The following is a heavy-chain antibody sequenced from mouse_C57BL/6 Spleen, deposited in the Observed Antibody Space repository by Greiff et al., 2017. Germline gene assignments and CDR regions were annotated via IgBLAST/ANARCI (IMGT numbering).Heavy chain of an antibody. CDR1: GYTFTSYW. J-gene: IGHJ4*01. CDR3: ARGYGHYYAMDY. Sequence: QVQLQQSGAELVKPGASVKLSCKASGYTFTSYWMHWVKQRPGQGLEWIGMIHPNSGSTNYNEKFKSKATLTVDKSSSTAYMQLSSLTSEDSAVYYCARGYGHYYAMDYWGQGTSVTVSS. CDR2: IHPNSGST. D-gene: IGHD1-2*01. V-gene: IGHV1-64*01.